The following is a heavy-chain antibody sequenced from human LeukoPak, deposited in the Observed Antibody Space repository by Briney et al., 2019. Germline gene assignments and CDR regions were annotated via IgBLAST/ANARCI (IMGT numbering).Heavy chain of an antibody. D-gene: IGHD3-22*01. J-gene: IGHJ5*02. CDR3: ARVSYYYDSSDGWFDP. CDR1: GYSFTSYW. V-gene: IGHV5-51*01. CDR2: IYPGDFDT. Sequence: GESLKISCKGSGYSFTSYWIGWVRQMPGKGLEWMGIIYPGDFDTRYSPSFQGQVTISADKSISTAYLQWSSLKASDTAMYYCARVSYYYDSSDGWFDPWGQGTLVTVSS.